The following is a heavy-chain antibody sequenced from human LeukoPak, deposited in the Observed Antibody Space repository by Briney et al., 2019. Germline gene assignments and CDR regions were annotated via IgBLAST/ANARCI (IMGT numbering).Heavy chain of an antibody. CDR1: GGSISSYY. Sequence: SETLSLTCTVSGGSISSYYWSWIRQPPGKGLEWIGDIYHSGSTNYNPSLKCRVTISVDTSKNQFSLKLSSVTAADTAVYFCARANWKYARDAFDVWGQGTMVTVSS. CDR2: IYHSGST. V-gene: IGHV4-59*08. CDR3: ARANWKYARDAFDV. J-gene: IGHJ3*01. D-gene: IGHD1-7*01.